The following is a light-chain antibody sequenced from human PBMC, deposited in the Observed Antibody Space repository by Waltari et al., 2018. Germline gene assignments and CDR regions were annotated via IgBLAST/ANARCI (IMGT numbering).Light chain of an antibody. J-gene: IGLJ3*02. CDR3: YSTDSSGNHRV. Sequence: SYELTQPPSVSVSPGQTARITCSGDALPKQYAYWYQQKSGQAPVLVICEDTKRPSGIPERFSGSSSGTMATLTISGAQVEDEADYYCYSTDSSGNHRVFGGGTKLTVL. V-gene: IGLV3-10*01. CDR1: ALPKQY. CDR2: EDT.